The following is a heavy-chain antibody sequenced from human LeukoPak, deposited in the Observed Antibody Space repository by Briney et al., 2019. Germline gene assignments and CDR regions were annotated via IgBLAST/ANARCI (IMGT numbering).Heavy chain of an antibody. D-gene: IGHD1-26*01. J-gene: IGHJ3*02. CDR3: ARLAIVGATGGAFDI. V-gene: IGHV4-59*01. CDR1: DGSISGYY. CDR2: IYYSGST. Sequence: PSETLSLTCTVSDGSISGYYWSWIRQPPGKGLEWIGYIYYSGSTNYNPSLKSRVTISVDTSKNQFSLKLSSVTAADTAVYYCARLAIVGATGGAFDIWGQGTMVTVSS.